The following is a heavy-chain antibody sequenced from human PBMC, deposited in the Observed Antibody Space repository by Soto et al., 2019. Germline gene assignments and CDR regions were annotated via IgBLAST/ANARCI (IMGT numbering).Heavy chain of an antibody. CDR1: GFTFKNYP. CDR3: GCFYDYTYYDY. D-gene: IGHD3-16*01. V-gene: IGHV3-23*01. J-gene: IGHJ4*02. Sequence: PGGSLRLSWAAAGFTFKNYPMSWVRQAPGKGLGWVSAICAGGYTTYYADSVKGRFTIPRDTSEGTVYLHMSNLRAEDTALYFCGCFYDYTYYDYRRQGALVTISP. CDR2: ICAGGYTT.